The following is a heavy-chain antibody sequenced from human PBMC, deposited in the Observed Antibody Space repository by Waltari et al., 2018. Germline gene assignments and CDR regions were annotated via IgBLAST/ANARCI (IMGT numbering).Heavy chain of an antibody. CDR3: TRQVLGYCTSADCRRLES. D-gene: IGHD2-8*01. J-gene: IGHJ4*02. V-gene: IGHV4-38-2*01. CDR2: FYHEGPT. Sequence: QGHLQESGPGLVKASETLSLTRHVSGYSLNSAFYWGWIRPPPGQGVDWVATFYHEGPTLDTTSLTRRVTTSMDTATNQFSLKRYFVAVADTAVYYCTRQVLGYCTSADCRRLESWGQGTLVTVSS. CDR1: GYSLNSAFY.